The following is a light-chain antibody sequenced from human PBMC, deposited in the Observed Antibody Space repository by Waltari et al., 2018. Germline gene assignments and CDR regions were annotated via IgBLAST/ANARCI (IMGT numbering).Light chain of an antibody. CDR1: QSVGRT. J-gene: IGKJ1*01. CDR3: QHYVRLPAT. Sequence: EIVLTQSPGTLSLSPGERATLSCRASQSVGRTLAWYQQKPSQAPRLLMYGASSRATGTPDRFSGSGSGTDFSLTISRLEPEDFAVYYCQHYVRLPATFGQGTKVEIK. CDR2: GAS. V-gene: IGKV3-20*01.